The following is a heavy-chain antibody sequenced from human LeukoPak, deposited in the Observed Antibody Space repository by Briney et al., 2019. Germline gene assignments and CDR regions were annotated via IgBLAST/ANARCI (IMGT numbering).Heavy chain of an antibody. J-gene: IGHJ4*02. CDR2: INPSGGST. CDR3: ARVNNFVAVNYFDY. Sequence: ASVKVSCKASGYTFTSYGISWVRQAPGQGLEWMGIINPSGGSTGYAQKFQGRVTMTRDTSTSTVYMELSSLRSEDTAVYYCARVNNFVAVNYFDYWGQGTLVTVSS. D-gene: IGHD6-19*01. CDR1: GYTFTSYG. V-gene: IGHV1-46*01.